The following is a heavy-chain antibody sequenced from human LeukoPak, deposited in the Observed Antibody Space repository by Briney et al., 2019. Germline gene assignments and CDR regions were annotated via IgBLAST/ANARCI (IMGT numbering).Heavy chain of an antibody. CDR3: AKEGAEGFFDY. CDR1: GFTFDDYA. Sequence: GRSLRLSCAASGFTFDDYAMHWVRQAPGKGLEWVSGISWNSGSIGYADSVKGRFTISRDNAKNSLYLQMNSLRAEDTALYYCAKEGAEGFFDYWGQGTLVTVSS. J-gene: IGHJ4*02. V-gene: IGHV3-9*01. CDR2: ISWNSGSI.